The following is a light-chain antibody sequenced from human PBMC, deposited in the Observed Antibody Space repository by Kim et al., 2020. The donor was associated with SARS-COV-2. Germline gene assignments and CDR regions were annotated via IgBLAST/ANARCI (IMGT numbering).Light chain of an antibody. J-gene: IGKJ4*01. CDR3: QQRYEWPLT. CDR2: DAS. V-gene: IGKV3-11*01. Sequence: PGERATLSCRAGQSVRSYLAWYQQKPGQAPRLLIYDASNRATGIPSRFSGSGSGTDFTLTISSLEPDDFAVYYCQQRYEWPLTFGGGTTV. CDR1: QSVRSY.